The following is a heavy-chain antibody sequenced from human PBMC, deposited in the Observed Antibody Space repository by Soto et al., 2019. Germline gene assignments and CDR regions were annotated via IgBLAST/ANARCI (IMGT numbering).Heavy chain of an antibody. CDR1: GFTFSSYW. D-gene: IGHD3-22*01. CDR3: ARDRPRGSLYYDSSGYSHFDY. V-gene: IGHV3-74*01. CDR2: INSDGSST. J-gene: IGHJ4*02. Sequence: GGSLRLSCAASGFTFSSYWMHWVRQAPGKGLVWVSRINSDGSSTSYADSVKGRFTISRDNAKNTLYLQMNSLRAEDTAVYYCARDRPRGSLYYDSSGYSHFDYWGQGT.